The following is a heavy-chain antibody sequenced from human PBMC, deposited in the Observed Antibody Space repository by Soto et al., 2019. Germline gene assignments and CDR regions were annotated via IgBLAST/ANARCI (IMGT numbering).Heavy chain of an antibody. Sequence: ASVKVSCKASGYTFTSYSMHWVLQAPGQRLEWMGWINAGNGNTKYSQKFQGRVTITRDTSASTAYMELSSLRSEDTAVYYCASIGIAVAERAWYWGQGTLVTVSS. CDR2: INAGNGNT. CDR3: ASIGIAVAERAWY. CDR1: GYTFTSYS. D-gene: IGHD6-19*01. V-gene: IGHV1-3*01. J-gene: IGHJ4*02.